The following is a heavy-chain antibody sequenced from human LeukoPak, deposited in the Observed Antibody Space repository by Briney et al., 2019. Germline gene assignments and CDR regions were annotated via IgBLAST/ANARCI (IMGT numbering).Heavy chain of an antibody. CDR1: GFTFSSYA. CDR3: ARSYYEYYYDSSGYYRPYFDY. Sequence: GGSLRLSCVASGFTFSSYAMHWVCQAPGKGLEWVAVISYDGSNKYYADSVKGRFTISRDNSKNTLYLQMNSLRAEDTAVYYCARSYYEYYYDSSGYYRPYFDYWGQGALVTVSS. J-gene: IGHJ4*02. CDR2: ISYDGSNK. D-gene: IGHD3-22*01. V-gene: IGHV3-30*04.